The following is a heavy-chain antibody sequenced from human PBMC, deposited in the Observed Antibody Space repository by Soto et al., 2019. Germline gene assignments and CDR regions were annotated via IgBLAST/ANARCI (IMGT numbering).Heavy chain of an antibody. V-gene: IGHV1-46*01. CDR1: GYTFTSYY. J-gene: IGHJ1*01. Sequence: ASVKVSCKASGYTFTSYYMHCVRQAPGQRLEWMGIINPSGGSTSHAQKFQGRVTMTRDTSTSTVYMELSSLRSEDTAVYYCAREADTIFGVVITDAEYFQHWGQGTLVTVSS. CDR2: INPSGGST. CDR3: AREADTIFGVVITDAEYFQH. D-gene: IGHD3-3*01.